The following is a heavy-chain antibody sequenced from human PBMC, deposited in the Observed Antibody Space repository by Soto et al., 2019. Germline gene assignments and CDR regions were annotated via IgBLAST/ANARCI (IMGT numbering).Heavy chain of an antibody. CDR3: ARLYGSGSYRLYYYYGMDV. CDR1: GYSFTSYW. CDR2: IDPSDSYT. V-gene: IGHV5-10-1*01. D-gene: IGHD3-10*01. J-gene: IGHJ6*02. Sequence: GESLKISCKGSGYSFTSYWISWVRQMPGKGLEWMGRIDPSDSYTNYSPSFQGHVTISADKSISTAYLQWGSLKASDTAMYYCARLYGSGSYRLYYYYGMDVWGQGTTVTVSS.